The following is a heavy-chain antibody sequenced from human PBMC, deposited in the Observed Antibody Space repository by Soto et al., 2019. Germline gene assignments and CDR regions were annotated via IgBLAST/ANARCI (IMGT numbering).Heavy chain of an antibody. J-gene: IGHJ4*02. V-gene: IGHV3-30*18. D-gene: IGHD1-26*01. CDR2: ISYDGSNK. CDR1: GFTFSSYG. Sequence: QVQLVESGGGVVQPGRSLRLSCAASGFTFSSYGMHWVRQAPGKGLEWVAVISYDGSNKYYADSVKGRFTISRDNSKNXLYLQMNSLRAEDTAVYYCAKELIVGATTPPSFDYWGQGTLVTVSS. CDR3: AKELIVGATTPPSFDY.